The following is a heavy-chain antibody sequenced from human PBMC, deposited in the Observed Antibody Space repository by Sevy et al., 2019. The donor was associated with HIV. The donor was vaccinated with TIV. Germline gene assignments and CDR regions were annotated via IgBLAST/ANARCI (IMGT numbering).Heavy chain of an antibody. CDR1: GFTFSSYW. V-gene: IGHV3-74*01. CDR3: ARGFPRGEMATTSFDY. J-gene: IGHJ4*02. Sequence: GESLKISCAASGFTFSSYWMRWVRQAPGKGLVWVSRINSDGSSTSYADSVKGRFTISRDNAKNTLYLQMNSLRAEDTAVYYCARGFPRGEMATTSFDYWGQGTLVTVSS. CDR2: INSDGSST. D-gene: IGHD1-26*01.